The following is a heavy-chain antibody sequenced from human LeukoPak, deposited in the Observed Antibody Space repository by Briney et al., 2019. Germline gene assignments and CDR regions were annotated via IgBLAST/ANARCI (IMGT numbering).Heavy chain of an antibody. J-gene: IGHJ6*03. D-gene: IGHD6-13*01. CDR3: ARADYSSTWSHDYYYMDV. CDR2: VYASGST. CDR1: GGSFHTYY. Sequence: SETLSLTCTVSGGSFHTYYWNWIRQPAGKALEWIGRVYASGSTDSNSSLKSRVTISADTSKNQFSLKLSSVTAADTAVYYCARADYSSTWSHDYYYMDVWGKGTTVTVSS. V-gene: IGHV4-4*07.